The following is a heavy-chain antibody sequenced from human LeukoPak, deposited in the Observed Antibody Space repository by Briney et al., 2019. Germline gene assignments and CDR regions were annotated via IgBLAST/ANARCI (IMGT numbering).Heavy chain of an antibody. CDR1: GFPFSSYA. V-gene: IGHV3-64D*06. J-gene: IGHJ4*02. CDR3: VKAKVGATVDS. CDR2: LSSNGGST. D-gene: IGHD1-26*01. Sequence: GGSLRLSCSASGFPFSSYAMDWVRQAPGKGLEYVSGLSSNGGSTYYADSVKGRFTISRDNSKNKVYLQMSSLRAEDTAVYYCVKAKVGATVDSGGQGTPVTVSS.